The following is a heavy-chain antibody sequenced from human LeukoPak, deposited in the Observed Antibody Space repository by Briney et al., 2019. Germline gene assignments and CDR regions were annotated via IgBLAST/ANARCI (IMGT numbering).Heavy chain of an antibody. CDR3: AREGLNMVRGIIPKEAWGWFDP. CDR2: IYKTGST. J-gene: IGHJ5*02. CDR1: GGSISSGSYY. V-gene: IGHV4-61*02. D-gene: IGHD3-10*01. Sequence: SQTLSLTCTVSGGSISSGSYYWNWIRQPAGKGLEWIGRIYKTGSTNYNPSLKSRVTISVDTSKNQFSLKLSSVTAADTAVYYCAREGLNMVRGIIPKEAWGWFDPWGQGTLVTVSS.